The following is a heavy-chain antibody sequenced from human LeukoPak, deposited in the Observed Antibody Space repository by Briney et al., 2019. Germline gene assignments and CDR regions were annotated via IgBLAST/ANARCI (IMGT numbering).Heavy chain of an antibody. CDR1: GVTFSSYA. Sequence: SSVKVSCKASGVTFSSYATSWVRQAPGQGLEWMGGIIPIFGTANYAQKFQGRVTITADESTSTAYMELSSLRSEDTAVYYCASFFYSGYDSLDYWGQGTLVTVSS. CDR3: ASFFYSGYDSLDY. J-gene: IGHJ4*02. D-gene: IGHD5-12*01. V-gene: IGHV1-69*13. CDR2: IIPIFGTA.